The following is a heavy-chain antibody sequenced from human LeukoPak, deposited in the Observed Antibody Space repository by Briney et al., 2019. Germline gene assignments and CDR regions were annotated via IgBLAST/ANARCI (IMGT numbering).Heavy chain of an antibody. J-gene: IGHJ1*01. CDR3: ARGDVVVPAAITGLGYFQH. V-gene: IGHV4-31*03. Sequence: PSQTLSLSCTVSGGSISSGGYYWSWIRQHPGKGLEWIGYIYYSGSTYYNPSLKSRVTISVDTSKNQFSLKLSSVTAADTAVYYCARGDVVVPAAITGLGYFQHWGQGTLVTVSS. CDR2: IYYSGST. D-gene: IGHD2-2*02. CDR1: GGSISSGGYY.